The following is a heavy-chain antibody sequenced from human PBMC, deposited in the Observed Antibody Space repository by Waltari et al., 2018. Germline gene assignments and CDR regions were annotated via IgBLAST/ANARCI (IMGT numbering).Heavy chain of an antibody. CDR1: GYTFTDYY. Sequence: EVQLVQSGAEVKKPGATVKISCKVSGYTFTDYYMHWVQQAPGKGLEWMGLVYPEDGETIYGEKFPGRVNITAETSTDTGYMELSSLRSEDTAVYYCATLAGQLESFDIWGQGTMGTVSS. CDR3: ATLAGQLESFDI. D-gene: IGHD6-13*01. J-gene: IGHJ3*02. CDR2: VYPEDGET. V-gene: IGHV1-69-2*01.